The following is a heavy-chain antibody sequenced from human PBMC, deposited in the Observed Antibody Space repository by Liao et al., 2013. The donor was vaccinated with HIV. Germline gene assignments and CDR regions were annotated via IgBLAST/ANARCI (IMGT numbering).Heavy chain of an antibody. V-gene: IGHV4-59*01. CDR1: GGSISSYY. J-gene: IGHJ4*02. CDR2: IYYSGST. CDR3: AGAEGATFDY. D-gene: IGHD1-26*01. Sequence: QVQLQESGPGLVKPSETLSLTCAVYGGSISSYYWSWIRQPPGKGLEWIGYIYYSGSTNYNPSLKSRVTISVDTSKNQFSLKLSSVTAADTAVYYCAGAEGATFDYWGQGTLVTVSS.